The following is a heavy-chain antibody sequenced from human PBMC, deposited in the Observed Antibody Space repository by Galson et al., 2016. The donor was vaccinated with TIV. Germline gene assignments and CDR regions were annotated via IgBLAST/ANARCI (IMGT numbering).Heavy chain of an antibody. CDR3: AKDRLWEEWLEPLDL. V-gene: IGHV3-33*03. CDR1: GITFTSYG. CDR2: MPHDGNRE. Sequence: SLRLSCATSGITFTSYGIHWVRQAPGKGLEWLAVMPHDGNRENYADSVRGRFTTSRDVPKSTLYLQMGSLEVEDTAVYFCAKDRLWEEWLEPLDLWGQGTLVTVSS. J-gene: IGHJ5*02. D-gene: IGHD6-19*01.